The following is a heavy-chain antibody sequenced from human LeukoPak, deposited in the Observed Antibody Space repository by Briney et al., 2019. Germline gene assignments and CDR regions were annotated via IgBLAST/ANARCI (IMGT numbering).Heavy chain of an antibody. D-gene: IGHD3-10*01. V-gene: IGHV1-69*13. CDR3: ARDFLLWFGEAHGEFDP. Sequence: SVKVSCKASGGTFSSYAISWVRQAPGQGLEWMGGIIPIFGTANYAQKFQGRVTITADESTSTAYMELSSLRSEDTAVYYCARDFLLWFGEAHGEFDPWGQGTLVTVSS. CDR1: GGTFSSYA. CDR2: IIPIFGTA. J-gene: IGHJ5*02.